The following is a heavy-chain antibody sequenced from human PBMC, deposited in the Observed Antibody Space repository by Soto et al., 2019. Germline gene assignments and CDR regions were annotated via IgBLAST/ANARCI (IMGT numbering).Heavy chain of an antibody. Sequence: SGPTLVNPTQTLTLTCTFSGFSLSTSDVGVGWIRQPPGKAMEWLAIIYWDDDKRYSPSLKSRLTVTKDTSKNQVVLTVTNMDPVDTATYYCAHSKYSRSSFDYWGQGTLVTVSS. D-gene: IGHD6-6*01. CDR1: GFSLSTSDVG. CDR3: AHSKYSRSSFDY. J-gene: IGHJ4*02. CDR2: IYWDDDK. V-gene: IGHV2-5*02.